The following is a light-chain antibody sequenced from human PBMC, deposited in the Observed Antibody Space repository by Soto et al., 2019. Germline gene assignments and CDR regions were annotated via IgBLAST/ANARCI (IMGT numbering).Light chain of an antibody. CDR2: DAS. J-gene: IGKJ4*01. CDR3: QQRSNLPLT. CDR1: QSVSSY. V-gene: IGKV3-11*01. Sequence: EIVLTQSPATLSLSPGERATLSCRASQSVSSYLAWYQQKPGQAPRLLIYDASNRATGIPARFSGSGSGTDFTLTISSLEPEDFAVYYCQQRSNLPLTFGGATKVEIK.